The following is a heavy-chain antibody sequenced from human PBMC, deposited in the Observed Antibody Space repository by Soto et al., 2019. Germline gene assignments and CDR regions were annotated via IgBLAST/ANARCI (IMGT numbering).Heavy chain of an antibody. CDR1: GGSFSGYY. CDR2: INHSGSA. J-gene: IGHJ4*02. V-gene: IGHV4-34*01. Sequence: SETLSLTCAVYGGSFSGYYWSWIRQPPGKGLEWIGEINHSGSANYNPSLKSRVTISVDTSKNQFSLKLGSVTAADTAVYYCARLGYSYGLPDYLDYWGQGTLVPVSP. D-gene: IGHD5-18*01. CDR3: ARLGYSYGLPDYLDY.